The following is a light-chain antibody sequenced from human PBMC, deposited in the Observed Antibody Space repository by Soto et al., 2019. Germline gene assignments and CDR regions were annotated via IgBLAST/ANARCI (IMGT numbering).Light chain of an antibody. J-gene: IGLJ2*01. CDR1: NSNIGSNY. V-gene: IGLV1-47*01. Sequence: QSALTQPPSASGTPGQTVTISCSGRNSNIGSNYVYWYQQLPGTAPRLLMYRADQRPSGVPDRFSGSKSGTSASLAISGLRSVDEADYYCAAWDDTLSGLVFGGGTKVTVL. CDR2: RAD. CDR3: AAWDDTLSGLV.